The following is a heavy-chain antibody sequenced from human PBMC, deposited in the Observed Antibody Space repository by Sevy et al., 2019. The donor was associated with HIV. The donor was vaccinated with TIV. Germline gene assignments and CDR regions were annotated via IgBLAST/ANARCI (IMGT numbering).Heavy chain of an antibody. CDR1: GFTFDTYW. V-gene: IGHV3-7*01. CDR2: IDPRGNER. J-gene: IGHJ5*01. D-gene: IGHD6-25*01. CDR3: VRVLWDVLAVPAATPSPWLDS. Sequence: GGSLRLSCAASGFTFDTYWMGWVRQAPGRGLELVASIDPRGNERDYLDSLKGRFTISRDNAKNSLYLQMYSLKAGDTALYYCVRVLWDVLAVPAATPSPWLDSWGQGTLVTVSS.